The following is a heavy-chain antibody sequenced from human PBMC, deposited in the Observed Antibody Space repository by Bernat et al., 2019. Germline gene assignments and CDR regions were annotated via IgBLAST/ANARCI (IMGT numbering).Heavy chain of an antibody. D-gene: IGHD6-19*01. J-gene: IGHJ6*02. CDR3: ARIIAVAGTYYYYYGMDV. CDR2: IDWDDDK. CDR1: GFSLSTSGMC. V-gene: IGHV2-70*15. Sequence: QVTLRESGPALVKPTQTLTLTCTFSGFSLSTSGMCVSWIRQPPGKALEWLARIDWDDDKHYSTSLKTRLTISKDTSKNQVVLTMTNMDPVDTATYYCARIIAVAGTYYYYYGMDVWGQGTTVTVSS.